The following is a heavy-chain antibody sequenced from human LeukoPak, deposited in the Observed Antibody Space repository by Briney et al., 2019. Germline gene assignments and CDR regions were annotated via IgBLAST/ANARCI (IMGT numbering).Heavy chain of an antibody. CDR3: AKADDSYDAGGSIYRVMDV. J-gene: IGHJ6*02. D-gene: IGHD3-22*01. V-gene: IGHV3-23*01. CDR2: VRGDDGST. CDR1: GFALSSYA. Sequence: GGSLRLSCAASGFALSSYAMNWVRQAPGKGLEWVSGVRGDDGSTYYADSVKGRFTISRDNSKNTLCLQMDSLRVEDTAVYYCAKADDSYDAGGSIYRVMDVWGQGTTVTVSS.